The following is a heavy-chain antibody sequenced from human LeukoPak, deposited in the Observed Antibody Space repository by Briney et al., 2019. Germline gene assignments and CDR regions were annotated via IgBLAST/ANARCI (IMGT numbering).Heavy chain of an antibody. CDR2: VNHSGGT. CDR1: GGSFSGYY. J-gene: IGHJ5*02. V-gene: IGHV4-34*01. Sequence: SETLSLTCAVYGGSFSGYYWSWIRQPPGKGLEWIGEVNHSGGTNYNPSLKSRVTISVDTSKNQFSLKLSSVTAADTAVFYCARGRPAATWGQGTLVIVSS. D-gene: IGHD6-13*01. CDR3: ARGRPAAT.